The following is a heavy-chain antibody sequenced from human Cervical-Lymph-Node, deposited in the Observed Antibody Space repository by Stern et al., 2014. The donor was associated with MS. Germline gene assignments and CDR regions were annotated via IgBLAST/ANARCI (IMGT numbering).Heavy chain of an antibody. V-gene: IGHV2-70*04. D-gene: IGHD3-3*01. CDR2: LDWDGDK. J-gene: IGHJ4*02. CDR1: GFSLSTSGMR. CDR3: ARSPPYYEFWNDYYYFDY. Sequence: QVTLKESGPALVKPTQTLTLTCTFSGFSLSTSGMRVSWIRQPPGKALEWLGRLDWDGDKFYSTSLKTRLTISKDTSKNQVVLTMTNMDPVDTATYYCARSPPYYEFWNDYYYFDYWGQGTLVAVSS.